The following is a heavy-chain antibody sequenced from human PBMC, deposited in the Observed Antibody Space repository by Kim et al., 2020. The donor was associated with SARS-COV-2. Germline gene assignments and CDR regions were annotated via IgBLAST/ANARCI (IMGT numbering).Heavy chain of an antibody. Sequence: FQGRVIITRDTAASTAYMELSSLRSEDTAVYYCARDPKPQYYYGSGTLDYWGQGTLVTVSS. D-gene: IGHD3-10*01. V-gene: IGHV1-3*01. CDR3: ARDPKPQYYYGSGTLDY. J-gene: IGHJ4*02.